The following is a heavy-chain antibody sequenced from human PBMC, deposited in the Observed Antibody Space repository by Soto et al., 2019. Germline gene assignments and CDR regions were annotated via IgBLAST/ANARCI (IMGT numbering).Heavy chain of an antibody. Sequence: QVQLVESGGGVVQPGRSLRLSCVGSGFISSNNGMHWVRQTPGKGLEWVAFLSYDGSDTFYADSVKGRFTISSDNSKNALFLHMSNVGAEDTVMYYCTIVRVADSALDHWCQGTLVTVSS. J-gene: IGHJ4*02. CDR3: TIVRVADSALDH. CDR1: GFISSNNG. D-gene: IGHD3-10*02. CDR2: LSYDGSDT. V-gene: IGHV3-30*03.